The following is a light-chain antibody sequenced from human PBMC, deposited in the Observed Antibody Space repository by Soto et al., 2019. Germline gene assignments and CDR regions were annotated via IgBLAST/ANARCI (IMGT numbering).Light chain of an antibody. Sequence: DIQMTQSPSTLSASVGDRVTITCRASQSISNRLAWYQQKPGKAPKLLIYKASTLKSGVPSRFSGSGSGTEFTLTISSLQPDDFATYYCQQNNRYSWTFGQGTKVDNK. J-gene: IGKJ1*01. CDR3: QQNNRYSWT. CDR2: KAS. CDR1: QSISNR. V-gene: IGKV1-5*03.